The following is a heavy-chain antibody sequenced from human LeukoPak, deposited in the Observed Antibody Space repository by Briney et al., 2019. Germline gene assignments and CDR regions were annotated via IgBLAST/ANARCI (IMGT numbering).Heavy chain of an antibody. CDR2: IRVSGGGT. V-gene: IGHV3-23*01. D-gene: IGHD2-21*02. CDR1: GFTFSAYS. J-gene: IGHJ4*02. CDR3: VKDWRDESNCGGDCLQY. Sequence: GGSLRLSCVASGFTFSAYSMTWVRQAPGKGLDWVSSIRVSGGGTYYADSVRSRFTISRDNSKNTLYLHMNSLRAEDTAVYYCVKDWRDESNCGGDCLQYWGQGTLVTVSS.